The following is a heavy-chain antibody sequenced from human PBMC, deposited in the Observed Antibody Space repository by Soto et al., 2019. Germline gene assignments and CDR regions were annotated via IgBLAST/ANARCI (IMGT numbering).Heavy chain of an antibody. CDR2: IDPSDSYT. Sequence: PGESLKISCKGSGYSFTSYWISWVRQMPGKGLEWMGRIDPSDSYTNYSPSFQGHVTISADKSISTAYLQWSSLKASDTAMYYCARRGYGDYAAFDIWGQGTMVTVSS. CDR3: ARRGYGDYAAFDI. V-gene: IGHV5-10-1*01. J-gene: IGHJ3*02. D-gene: IGHD4-17*01. CDR1: GYSFTSYW.